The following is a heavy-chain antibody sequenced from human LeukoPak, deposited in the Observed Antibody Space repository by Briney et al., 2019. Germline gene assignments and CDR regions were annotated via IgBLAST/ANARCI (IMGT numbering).Heavy chain of an antibody. V-gene: IGHV3-74*01. CDR1: GFTFSSYW. Sequence: QTGGSLRLSCAASGFTFSSYWMHWVRQTPGKGLEWVSRINSEGGSTNYADSVKGRFTISRDNAKNTLYLQMNSLRVEDTALYYCAKEITGGLDVWGPGTTVIVSS. CDR3: AKEITGGLDV. J-gene: IGHJ6*02. CDR2: INSEGGST. D-gene: IGHD3-16*01.